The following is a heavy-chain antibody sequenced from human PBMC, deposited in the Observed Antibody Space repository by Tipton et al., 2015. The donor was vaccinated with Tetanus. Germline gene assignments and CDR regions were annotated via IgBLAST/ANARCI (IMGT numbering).Heavy chain of an antibody. D-gene: IGHD5-18*01. CDR2: IYYSGST. CDR3: ARLERRIQLARGPAPYYFDY. CDR1: GGSISSSSYY. J-gene: IGHJ4*02. V-gene: IGHV4-39*01. Sequence: TLSLTCTVSGGSISSSSYYWGWIRQPPGKGLEWIGSIYYSGSTYYNPSLKSRVTISVDTSRNQFSLKLSSVTAADTAVYYCARLERRIQLARGPAPYYFDYWGQGTLVTVSS.